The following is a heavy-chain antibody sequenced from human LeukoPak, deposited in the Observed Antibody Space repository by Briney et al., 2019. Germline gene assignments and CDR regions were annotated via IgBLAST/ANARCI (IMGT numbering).Heavy chain of an antibody. Sequence: PSETLSLTCIVSGGTVSGDSINNYYWSWIRQPPGKGLEWIGYIYYSGYTNYNPSLKSRVTISVDTSKNQFSLQLSSVTPADTAVYFCARDSGSYGSDYWGQGTLVTVSS. CDR1: GDSINNYY. CDR3: ARDSGSYGSDY. D-gene: IGHD1-26*01. J-gene: IGHJ4*02. V-gene: IGHV4-59*01. CDR2: IYYSGYT.